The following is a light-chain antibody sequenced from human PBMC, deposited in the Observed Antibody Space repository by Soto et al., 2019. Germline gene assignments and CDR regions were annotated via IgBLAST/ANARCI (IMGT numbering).Light chain of an antibody. CDR1: QGISSY. CDR2: AAS. J-gene: IGKJ2*01. Sequence: DIQLTQSPSFLSASVGDRVIITCRASQGISSYLPWYQQKPGKAPKLLIYAASALQSGVPSRFSGSGSGTEFTLTISILQPEDFATYYCRQLNSYSYTFGQGTKLEIK. CDR3: RQLNSYSYT. V-gene: IGKV1-9*01.